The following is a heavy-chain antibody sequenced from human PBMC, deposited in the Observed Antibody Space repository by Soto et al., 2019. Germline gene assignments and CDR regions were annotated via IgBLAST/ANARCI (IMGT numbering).Heavy chain of an antibody. CDR3: ARGMIYQLTLVGHDNFFEP. V-gene: IGHV3-21*01. CDR2: LIRDSTYV. Sequence: VGSLRLSCVSSVCSFSTSTMNCVRQAPGKWLEWVAYLIRDSTYVSYADSVKGRFTISRDNAKNSLYLHMTSLRADDSAIYYCARGMIYQLTLVGHDNFFEPWGQGTLVSVS. D-gene: IGHD2-2*01. J-gene: IGHJ5*02. CDR1: VCSFSTST.